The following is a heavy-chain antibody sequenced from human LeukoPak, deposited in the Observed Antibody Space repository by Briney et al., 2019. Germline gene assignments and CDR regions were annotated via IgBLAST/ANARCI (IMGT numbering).Heavy chain of an antibody. V-gene: IGHV4-61*02. CDR2: IYTSGST. CDR1: GGSISSGSYY. D-gene: IGHD4/OR15-4a*01. J-gene: IGHJ4*02. CDR3: PRWAPFQVRYYFDY. Sequence: PSQTLSLTCTVSGGSISSGSYYWSWIRQPAGKGLEWIGRIYTSGSTNYNPSLKSRVTISVDTSKNQFSLNLSSVTAADKAVYYCPRWAPFQVRYYFDYWGQGALVTASS.